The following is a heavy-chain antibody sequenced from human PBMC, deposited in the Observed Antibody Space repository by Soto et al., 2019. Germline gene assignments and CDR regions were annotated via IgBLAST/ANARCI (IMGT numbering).Heavy chain of an antibody. V-gene: IGHV2-5*02. Sequence: QITLKESGPTLVKPRQTLTLTCTFSGFSLSTSGVGVGWIRQPPGKALEWLALIYWDDDKRYSPSLKSRLTITKDTSKNQVVLTMTNMDPVDTATYYCAHSPDTAMVTGFDYWGQGTLVTVSS. CDR1: GFSLSTSGVG. CDR3: AHSPDTAMVTGFDY. CDR2: IYWDDDK. D-gene: IGHD5-18*01. J-gene: IGHJ4*02.